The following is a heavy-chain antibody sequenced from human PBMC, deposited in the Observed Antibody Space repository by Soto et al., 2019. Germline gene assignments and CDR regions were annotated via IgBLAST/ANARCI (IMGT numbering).Heavy chain of an antibody. CDR1: GFTFSNAW. V-gene: IGHV3-15*01. D-gene: IGHD6-19*01. J-gene: IGHJ6*02. CDR3: TTDRMAAYYGMDV. CDR2: IKSKTDGGTT. Sequence: GGSLRLSCAASGFTFSNAWMSWVRQAPGKGPEWVGRIKSKTDGGTTDYAAPVKGRFTISRDDSKNTLYLQMNSLKTEDTAVYYCTTDRMAAYYGMDVWGQGTTVTVSS.